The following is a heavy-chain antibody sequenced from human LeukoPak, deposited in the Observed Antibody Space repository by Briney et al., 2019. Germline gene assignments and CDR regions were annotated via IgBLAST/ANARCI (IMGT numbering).Heavy chain of an antibody. CDR3: ARRTVVASDDAFDI. V-gene: IGHV4-59*08. CDR2: IYYSGST. D-gene: IGHD5-12*01. J-gene: IGHJ3*02. CDR1: GGSISSYY. Sequence: SETLSLTCTVSGGSISSYYWSWIRQPPGKGLEWIGYIYYSGSTNYNPSLKSRVTISVDTSKNQFSLKLSSVTAADTAVYYCARRTVVASDDAFDIWGQGTMVTVSS.